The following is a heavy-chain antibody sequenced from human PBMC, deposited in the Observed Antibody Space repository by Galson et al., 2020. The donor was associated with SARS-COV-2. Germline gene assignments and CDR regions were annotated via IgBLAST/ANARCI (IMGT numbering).Heavy chain of an antibody. Sequence: TGGSLRLSCAASGFNFRTYAMHWVRQAPGRGLEWVATISYEGQFTDHAESVKGRFTISRDNSKRTLFLEMNSPGTEDTAVYFWARDRRVTMIRGRGKGGGAFDLWGQGTMVTVSS. V-gene: IGHV3-30*04. D-gene: IGHD3-22*01. CDR3: ARDRRVTMIRGRGKGGGAFDL. J-gene: IGHJ3*01. CDR1: GFNFRTYA. CDR2: ISYEGQFT.